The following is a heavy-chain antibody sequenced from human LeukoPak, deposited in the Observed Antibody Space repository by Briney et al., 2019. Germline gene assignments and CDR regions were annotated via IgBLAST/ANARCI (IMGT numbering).Heavy chain of an antibody. D-gene: IGHD6-19*01. V-gene: IGHV3-74*01. CDR1: GFTFSSYW. CDR3: AKDARRTSGWYFFDY. Sequence: GGSLRLSCAASGFTFSSYWMYWVRQAPGKGLVWVSRINSDGGSPFCADSVKGRFTISRDNAKKLVFLQMNSLRAEDTAVYYCAKDARRTSGWYFFDYWGQGTLVTVSS. CDR2: INSDGGSP. J-gene: IGHJ4*02.